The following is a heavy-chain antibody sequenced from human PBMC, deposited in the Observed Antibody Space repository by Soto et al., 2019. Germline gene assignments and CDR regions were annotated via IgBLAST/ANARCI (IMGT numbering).Heavy chain of an antibody. Sequence: PGGSLRLSCAASGFTFSSYAMHWVRQAPGKGLEYVSAISNNGGRRYYANSVKGRLTISRDKSKNTMYLQMGRRRAEDMGVYYCARDLERGDYYGSVRHHPDPFVFWGPAPMVTV. V-gene: IGHV3-64*01. CDR3: ARDLERGDYYGSVRHHPDPFVF. D-gene: IGHD3-10*01. CDR1: GFTFSSYA. CDR2: ISNNGGRR. J-gene: IGHJ3*01.